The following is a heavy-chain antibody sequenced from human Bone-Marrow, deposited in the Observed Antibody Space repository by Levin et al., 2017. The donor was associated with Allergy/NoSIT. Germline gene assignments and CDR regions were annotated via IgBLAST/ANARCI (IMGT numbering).Heavy chain of an antibody. Sequence: SPTLSLTCAVSGGSIISSSWWTWVRQSPGKGLEWLGEMYHSGNSYYNVSLKSRVTISIDKSRNQFSLRLTSVTAADTAVYYCARRTYGGSPGLDSWGQGSLVTVSS. J-gene: IGHJ4*02. V-gene: IGHV4-4*02. D-gene: IGHD6-25*01. CDR2: MYHSGNS. CDR3: ARRTYGGSPGLDS. CDR1: GGSIISSSW.